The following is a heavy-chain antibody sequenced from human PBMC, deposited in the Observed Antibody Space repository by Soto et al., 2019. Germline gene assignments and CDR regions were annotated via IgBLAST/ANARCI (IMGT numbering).Heavy chain of an antibody. J-gene: IGHJ6*02. Sequence: PGGSLRLSCAASGFTFSSYAMSWVRQAPGKGLEWVSAISGSGGSTYYADSVKGRFTISRDNSKNTLYLQMSSLRAEDTAVYYCAKVLSRSYYYYYGMDVWGQGTTVTVSS. D-gene: IGHD6-13*01. CDR2: ISGSGGST. CDR3: AKVLSRSYYYYYGMDV. CDR1: GFTFSSYA. V-gene: IGHV3-23*01.